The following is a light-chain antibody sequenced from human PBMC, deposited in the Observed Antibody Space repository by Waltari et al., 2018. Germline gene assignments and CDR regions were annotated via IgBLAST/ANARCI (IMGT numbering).Light chain of an antibody. J-gene: IGKJ4*01. CDR3: QQRSNWPPLT. V-gene: IGKV3-11*01. Sequence: IVLTPSPATLSLAPGESATRSCRASQSVSSYLAWYQQKPGQAPRLLIYDASNRATGIPARFSGSGSGTDFTLTISSLEPEDFAVYYCQQRSNWPPLTFGGGTKVEIK. CDR1: QSVSSY. CDR2: DAS.